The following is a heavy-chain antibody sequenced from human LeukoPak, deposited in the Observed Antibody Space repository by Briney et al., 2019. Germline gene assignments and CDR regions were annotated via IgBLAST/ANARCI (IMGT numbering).Heavy chain of an antibody. D-gene: IGHD2-15*01. CDR3: AKGYCSGGSCYTLFFDP. CDR2: ISYDGSNK. V-gene: IGHV3-30-3*01. J-gene: IGHJ5*02. CDR1: GFTFSSYA. Sequence: GGSLRLSCAASGFTFSSYAMHWVRQAPGKGLEWVAVISYDGSNKYYADSVKGRFTISRDNSKNTLYLQMNSLRAEDTAVYYCAKGYCSGGSCYTLFFDPWGQGTLVTVSS.